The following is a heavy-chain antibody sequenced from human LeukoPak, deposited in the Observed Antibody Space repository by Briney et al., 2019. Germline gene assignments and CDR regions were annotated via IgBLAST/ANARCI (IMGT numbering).Heavy chain of an antibody. CDR1: GFTFSSYW. V-gene: IGHV3-7*01. CDR2: INQDGSEK. CDR3: ATEVGTPAIRSAFDI. J-gene: IGHJ3*02. D-gene: IGHD2-2*01. Sequence: QPGGSLRLSCAASGFTFSSYWMSWVRQAPGKGLEWVANINQDGSEKYYVDSVRGRFTISRDNAKNSLFLQMNSLRAEDTAVYYCATEVGTPAIRSAFDIWGQGTMVTVSS.